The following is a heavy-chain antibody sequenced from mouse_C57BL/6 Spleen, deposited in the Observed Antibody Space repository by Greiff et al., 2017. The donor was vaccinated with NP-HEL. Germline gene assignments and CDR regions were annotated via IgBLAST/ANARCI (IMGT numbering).Heavy chain of an antibody. Sequence: EVQRVESGGGLVQPKGSLKLSCAASGFSFNTYAMNWVRQAPGKGLEWVARIRSKSNNYATYYADSVKDRFTISRDDSESMLYLQMNNLKTEDTAMYYCVSPAGWYYGSSWAYWGQGTLVTVSA. CDR1: GFSFNTYA. CDR3: VSPAGWYYGSSWAY. D-gene: IGHD1-1*01. V-gene: IGHV10-1*01. CDR2: IRSKSNNYAT. J-gene: IGHJ3*01.